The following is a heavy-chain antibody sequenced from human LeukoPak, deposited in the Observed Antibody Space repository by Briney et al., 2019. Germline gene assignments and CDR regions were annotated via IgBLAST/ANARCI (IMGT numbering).Heavy chain of an antibody. J-gene: IGHJ4*02. V-gene: IGHV4-31*11. CDR1: GGSISSAPYY. Sequence: SQTLSLTCAVSGGSISSAPYYWSWIRQRPGKGLEWMGYISHSGNTYYNPSLKSRLNISADTSRNQFSLKLRSVTAADTALYFCAREGYYYDSSGPIDYWGQGTRVTVSS. CDR3: AREGYYYDSSGPIDY. D-gene: IGHD3-22*01. CDR2: ISHSGNT.